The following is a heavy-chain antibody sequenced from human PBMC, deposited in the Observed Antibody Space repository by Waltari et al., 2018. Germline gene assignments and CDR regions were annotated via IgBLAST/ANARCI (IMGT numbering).Heavy chain of an antibody. CDR1: GYSISSGYY. CDR2: IYHSGST. D-gene: IGHD3-22*01. Sequence: QVQLQESGPGLVKPSETLSLTCAVSGYSISSGYYWGWLRPPPGKGLEWIGSIYHSGSTYYNPSLKSRVTISVDTSKNQFSLKLSSVTAADTAVYYCARAGITMIVVVITHDAFDIWGQGTMVTVSS. CDR3: ARAGITMIVVVITHDAFDI. J-gene: IGHJ3*02. V-gene: IGHV4-38-2*01.